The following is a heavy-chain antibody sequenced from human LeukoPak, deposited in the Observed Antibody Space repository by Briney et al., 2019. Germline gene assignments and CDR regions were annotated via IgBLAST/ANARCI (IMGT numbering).Heavy chain of an antibody. CDR1: GGSISSYY. D-gene: IGHD3-22*01. J-gene: IGHJ4*02. V-gene: IGHV4-59*01. CDR2: FYYSGST. CDR3: AGGPDYYDSSGYYPV. Sequence: PSETLSLTCTVSGGSISSYYWSWIRQPPGKGLEWIGCFYYSGSTNHNPSLKSRVAISVDTSKNQFSLKLSSVTAADTAVYYCAGGPDYYDSSGYYPVWGQGTLVTVSS.